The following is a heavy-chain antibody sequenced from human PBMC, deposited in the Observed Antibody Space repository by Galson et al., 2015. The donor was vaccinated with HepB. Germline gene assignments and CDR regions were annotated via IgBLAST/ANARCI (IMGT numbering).Heavy chain of an antibody. D-gene: IGHD1-26*01. Sequence: SVKVSCKASGYTFTSYYIHWVRQAPGQGLEWVGIINPSGGSTSYAQKFQGSVSMTRDTSTSTGYMELSSLRSEATAVFYCAAQGRGIVGATTMGMVTFDIWGQGTMVTVSS. V-gene: IGHV1-46*01. CDR3: AAQGRGIVGATTMGMVTFDI. CDR2: INPSGGST. J-gene: IGHJ3*02. CDR1: GYTFTSYY.